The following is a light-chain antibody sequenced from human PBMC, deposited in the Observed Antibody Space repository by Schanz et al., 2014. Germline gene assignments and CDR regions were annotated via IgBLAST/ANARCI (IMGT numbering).Light chain of an antibody. Sequence: QSALTQPASVSGSPGQSITISCTGTSSDVGDYNYVSWYRQHPGKAPKLMIYDVSSRPSGISNRFSGSKSGNTASLTISGLQSEDESDYYCAAWDASLNGWVFGGGTKLTVL. V-gene: IGLV2-14*01. CDR1: SSDVGDYNY. CDR3: AAWDASLNGWV. CDR2: DVS. J-gene: IGLJ3*02.